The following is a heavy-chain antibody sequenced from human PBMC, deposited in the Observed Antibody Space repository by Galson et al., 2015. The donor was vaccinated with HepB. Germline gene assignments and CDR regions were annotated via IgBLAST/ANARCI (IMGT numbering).Heavy chain of an antibody. J-gene: IGHJ4*02. Sequence: SLRLSCAASGFTFSSYGMHWVRQAPGKGLEWVAVISYDGSNKYYADSVKGRFTISRDNSKNTLYLQMNSLRAEDTAVYYCAKERRGSSWNFDYWGQGTLVTVSS. CDR1: GFTFSSYG. CDR2: ISYDGSNK. V-gene: IGHV3-30*18. D-gene: IGHD6-13*01. CDR3: AKERRGSSWNFDY.